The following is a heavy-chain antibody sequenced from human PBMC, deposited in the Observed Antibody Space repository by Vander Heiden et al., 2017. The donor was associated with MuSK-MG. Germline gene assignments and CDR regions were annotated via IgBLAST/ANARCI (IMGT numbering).Heavy chain of an antibody. CDR3: VRESLGGGFRALDV. V-gene: IGHV3-13*01. J-gene: IGHJ3*01. CDR1: GPTFSSYA. CDR2: SDTADKK. Sequence: EVQLVESGGGLVQPGGSLRLSCAASGPTFSSYAIQWVRQATGKGMEWVSASDTADKKHYPCSVKGRFAISREKAKNSVSLQMTRPTAGDTAIYFCVRESLGGGFRALDVWGEGTMDSVSS. D-gene: IGHD3-16*01.